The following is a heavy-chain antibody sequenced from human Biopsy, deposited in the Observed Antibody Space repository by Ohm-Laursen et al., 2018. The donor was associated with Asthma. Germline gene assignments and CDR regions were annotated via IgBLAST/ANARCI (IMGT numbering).Heavy chain of an antibody. CDR3: AREGVAGTHIED. Sequence: SLRLSCAASGFTFSSYWMSWVRQAPGKGLEWVAVISYDGSSIYYADSVKGRFTISRDNSKNTLSLQMNSLTAEDTAVYYCAREGVAGTHIEDWGQGTLVTVSS. CDR2: ISYDGSSI. D-gene: IGHD6-19*01. CDR1: GFTFSSYW. V-gene: IGHV3-30-3*01. J-gene: IGHJ4*02.